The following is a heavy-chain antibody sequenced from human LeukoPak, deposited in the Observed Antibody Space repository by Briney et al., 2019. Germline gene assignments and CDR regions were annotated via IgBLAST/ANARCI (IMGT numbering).Heavy chain of an antibody. V-gene: IGHV5-51*01. D-gene: IGHD3-16*02. CDR1: GYSFTSHW. CDR3: ARSHYDYVWGSYRTYYFDY. Sequence: GESLKISCKGSGYSFTSHWIGWVRQMPGKSLEWMGIIYPGDSDTRYSPSFQGQVTISADKSISTAYLQWSSLKASDTAMYYCARSHYDYVWGSYRTYYFDYWGQGTLVTVSS. J-gene: IGHJ4*02. CDR2: IYPGDSDT.